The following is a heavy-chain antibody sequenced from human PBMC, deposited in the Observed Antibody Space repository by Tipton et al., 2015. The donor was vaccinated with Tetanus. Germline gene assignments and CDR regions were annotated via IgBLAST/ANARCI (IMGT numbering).Heavy chain of an antibody. CDR1: GDPMNDFY. D-gene: IGHD2-8*01. CDR3: ARDHRLSASYAGWFDP. J-gene: IGHJ5*02. V-gene: IGHV4-59*01. Sequence: TLSLTCTVSGDPMNDFYWSWIRQPPGKGLEWIGHIFYSGNTDYNPSLKSRVTISVDTPRKQFSLRLSSVTAADTAGYYCARDHRLSASYAGWFDPWGQGTLVTVSS. CDR2: IFYSGNT.